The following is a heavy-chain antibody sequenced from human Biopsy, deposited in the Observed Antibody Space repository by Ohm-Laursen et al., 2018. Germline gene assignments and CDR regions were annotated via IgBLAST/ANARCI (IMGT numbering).Heavy chain of an antibody. CDR1: GGTFSNYG. Sequence: SSVKVSCNAPGGTFSNYGVNWVRQAPGQGLEWLGGNIPILGTGNYAQKFQDRVTVAADTSTSTATMELRSLRSDDTAVYYCATKLAGYFHHWGQGTLVIVSS. V-gene: IGHV1-69*06. J-gene: IGHJ1*01. CDR2: NIPILGTG. CDR3: ATKLAGYFHH.